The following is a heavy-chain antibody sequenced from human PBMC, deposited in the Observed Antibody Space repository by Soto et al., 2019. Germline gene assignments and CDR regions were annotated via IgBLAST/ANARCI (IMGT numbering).Heavy chain of an antibody. V-gene: IGHV1-8*01. CDR3: ARGVAAAGYNWFDP. CDR2: MNPNSGNT. CDR1: GYTFTSYD. Sequence: QVQLVQSGAEVKKPGASVKVSCKASGYTFTSYDINWVRQATGQGLEWMGWMNPNSGNTGYAQKFQGRVTMTRNTSISTAYMELSSLRSEDTAVYYSARGVAAAGYNWFDPWGQGTLVTVSS. D-gene: IGHD6-13*01. J-gene: IGHJ5*02.